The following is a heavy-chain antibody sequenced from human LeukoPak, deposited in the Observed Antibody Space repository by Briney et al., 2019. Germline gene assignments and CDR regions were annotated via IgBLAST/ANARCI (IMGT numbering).Heavy chain of an antibody. CDR1: GFTLSSHS. V-gene: IGHV3-21*01. CDR2: ISSSSSYF. D-gene: IGHD2-2*01. Sequence: GESLRLSCAASGFTLSSHSMNWVCQAPGKGLEWVSSISSSSSYFYYADSVKGRFTISRDNAKNSLYLQMNSLNAEDTAVYYCAKDEVVPGYYYTDVWGRGTTVTISS. J-gene: IGHJ6*03. CDR3: AKDEVVPGYYYTDV.